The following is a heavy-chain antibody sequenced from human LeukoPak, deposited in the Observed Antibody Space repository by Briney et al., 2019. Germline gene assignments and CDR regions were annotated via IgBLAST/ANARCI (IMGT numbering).Heavy chain of an antibody. CDR3: ARDVGSSDAFDI. CDR2: VQTSGST. V-gene: IGHV4-4*07. D-gene: IGHD3-10*01. J-gene: IGHJ3*02. Sequence: PSETLSLTCTVSGGSISNYYWSWIRQPAGRGLEWIGRVQTSGSTKYNPSLKSRVTMSVDTSKNQFSLKLSSVTAADTAVYYCARDVGSSDAFDIWGQGTMVTVSS. CDR1: GGSISNYY.